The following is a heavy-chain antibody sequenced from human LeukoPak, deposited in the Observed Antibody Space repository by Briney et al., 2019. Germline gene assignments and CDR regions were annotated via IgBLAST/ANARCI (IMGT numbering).Heavy chain of an antibody. J-gene: IGHJ5*02. Sequence: SETLSLTCTVSGGSISSYYWSWIRQPAGKGLEWIGRIYTSGSTNYNPSLKSRVTMSVDTSKNQFSLKLSSVTAADTAVYYCAREGGEYCSSTSCYLFDPWGQGTLVTVPS. V-gene: IGHV4-4*07. D-gene: IGHD2-2*01. CDR3: AREGGEYCSSTSCYLFDP. CDR2: IYTSGST. CDR1: GGSISSYY.